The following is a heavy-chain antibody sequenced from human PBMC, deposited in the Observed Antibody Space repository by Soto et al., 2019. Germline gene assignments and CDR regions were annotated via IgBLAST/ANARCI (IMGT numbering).Heavy chain of an antibody. J-gene: IGHJ4*02. CDR2: ISGSGSTT. CDR1: GFTFSDYC. CDR3: ARSSLTYFEF. V-gene: IGHV3-11*01. Sequence: PGGSLRLSCTASGFTFSDYCMSWIRQAPGKGLEWLAYISGSGSTTYYTDSVKGRFAISRDNARTSLYLQINSLGVEDSAVYYCARSSLTYFEFWGQGTLVTVSS.